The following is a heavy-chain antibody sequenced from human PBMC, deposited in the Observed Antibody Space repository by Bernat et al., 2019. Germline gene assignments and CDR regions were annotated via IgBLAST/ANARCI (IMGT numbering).Heavy chain of an antibody. CDR3: AGGTSTSAPYMDV. V-gene: IGHV3-11*05. Sequence: QVQLVESGGGLVKPGGSLRLSCAASGFTFRDYYMSWIRQAPWKGLDWVSYISSSSSYTNHADSVKGRSTISRDNAKNSLFLQMNSLIAEDTAVYYCAGGTSTSAPYMDVWGKGTTVTGSS. D-gene: IGHD1-1*01. J-gene: IGHJ6*03. CDR1: GFTFRDYY. CDR2: ISSSSSYT.